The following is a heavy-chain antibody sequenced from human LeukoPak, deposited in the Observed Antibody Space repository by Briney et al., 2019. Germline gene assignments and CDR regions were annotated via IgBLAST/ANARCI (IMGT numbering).Heavy chain of an antibody. Sequence: GGSLRLSCAASGFTFSSFEMNWVRQAPGKGLEWLSYITSSGSITHYADSVEGRFTISRDNAKNSLYLQMNSLRAEDTAVYYCAKDPEYYYGSGSAPYMDVWGKGTTVTVSS. CDR3: AKDPEYYYGSGSAPYMDV. CDR1: GFTFSSFE. D-gene: IGHD3-10*01. CDR2: ITSSGSIT. J-gene: IGHJ6*03. V-gene: IGHV3-48*03.